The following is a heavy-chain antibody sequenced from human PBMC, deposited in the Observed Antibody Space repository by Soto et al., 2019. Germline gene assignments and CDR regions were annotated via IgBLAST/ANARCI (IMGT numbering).Heavy chain of an antibody. J-gene: IGHJ4*02. CDR1: GYIFTSYG. CDR3: ARVRYNWNYAFDY. D-gene: IGHD1-7*01. Sequence: GASVKVSCKASGYIFTSYGITWVRQAPGQGLEWMGWINTNTGDTNYAQKLRGRVTMTTDTSTATAYKEARSLRSDDTALYYCARVRYNWNYAFDYWRQGTLVTVSS. V-gene: IGHV1-18*04. CDR2: INTNTGDT.